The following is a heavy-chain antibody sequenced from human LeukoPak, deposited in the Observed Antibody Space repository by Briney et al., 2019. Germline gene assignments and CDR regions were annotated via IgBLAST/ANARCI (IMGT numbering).Heavy chain of an antibody. CDR3: ARAHILGYCSSTSCSHYYYGMDV. Sequence: ASVKVSCKASGYTFTGYYMHWVRQAPGQGLEWMGWINPNSGGTNYAQKFQGRVTMTRDTSISTAYMELSRLRSDDTAVYYCARAHILGYCSSTSCSHYYYGMDVWGQGTTVTVSS. V-gene: IGHV1-2*02. CDR1: GYTFTGYY. CDR2: INPNSGGT. D-gene: IGHD2-2*01. J-gene: IGHJ6*02.